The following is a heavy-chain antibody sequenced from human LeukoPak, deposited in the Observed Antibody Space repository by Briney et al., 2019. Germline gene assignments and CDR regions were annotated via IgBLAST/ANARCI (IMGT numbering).Heavy chain of an antibody. V-gene: IGHV3-48*01. D-gene: IGHD3-3*01. CDR2: ISSSSSTI. J-gene: IGHJ6*02. Sequence: GGSLRLSCAASGFTFSSYSMNWVRQAPGKGLEWVSYISSSSSTIYYADSVKGRFTISRDNAKNSLYLQMNSLRAEDTAVNYCVTGAYYDFWSGYSRPYGMDVWGQGTTVTVSS. CDR1: GFTFSSYS. CDR3: VTGAYYDFWSGYSRPYGMDV.